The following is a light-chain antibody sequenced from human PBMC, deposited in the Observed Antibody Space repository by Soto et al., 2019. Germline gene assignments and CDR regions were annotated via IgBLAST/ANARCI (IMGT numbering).Light chain of an antibody. CDR1: SSNIGGTNY. J-gene: IGLJ1*01. V-gene: IGLV1-47*01. CDR3: AAWDDNFSTYV. Sequence: QSVLTQPPSASGTPGQKVFISCSGSSSNIGGTNYAYWYQQLPGAAPKLLISKNNQRPSGVPDRFSGSKSGTSASLAISGLRSEDEADYYCAAWDDNFSTYVFGSGTKLTVL. CDR2: KNN.